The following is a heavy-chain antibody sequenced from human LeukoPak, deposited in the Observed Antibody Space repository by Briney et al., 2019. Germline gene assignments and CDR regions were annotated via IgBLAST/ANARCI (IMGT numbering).Heavy chain of an antibody. CDR1: GFTFSSYW. J-gene: IGHJ6*02. D-gene: IGHD3-10*01. V-gene: IGHV3-7*01. CDR2: IKQDGSEK. CDR3: ARDGALWFGGLLGSYYYYYGMDV. Sequence: GGSLRLSCAASGFTFSSYWMSWVRQAPGKGLEWVANIKQDGSEKYYVDSVKGRFTISRDNAKNSLYLQMNSLRAEDTAVYYCARDGALWFGGLLGSYYYYYGMDVWGQGTTVTVSS.